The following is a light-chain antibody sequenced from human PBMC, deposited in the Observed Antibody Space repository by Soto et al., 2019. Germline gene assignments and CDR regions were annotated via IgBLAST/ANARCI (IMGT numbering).Light chain of an antibody. CDR3: QQYGTSLT. V-gene: IGKV3-20*01. Sequence: IVLTQSPGALSLSPGEGATLSCRASQSIKNNFLAWYQQRPGQAPRLLIHAASIRASGISDRFTGTASGTDFSLTISRLEPDDFGVYYCQQYGTSLTFGGGTRVE. CDR2: AAS. J-gene: IGKJ4*01. CDR1: QSIKNNF.